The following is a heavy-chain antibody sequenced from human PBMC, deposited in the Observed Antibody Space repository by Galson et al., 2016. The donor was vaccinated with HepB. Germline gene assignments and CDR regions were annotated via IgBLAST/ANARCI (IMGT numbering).Heavy chain of an antibody. J-gene: IGHJ3*02. D-gene: IGHD1-1*01. CDR2: TYYRSKWYT. CDR3: ARDPPVSNSIFVM. V-gene: IGHV6-1*01. CDR1: GDSVSSNSAA. Sequence: CAISGDSVSSNSAAWNWIRQSPSRGLEWLGRTYYRSKWYTDYAVSVKSRITVNPDTSKNQFSLQLNSVTPEDTAVYYCARDPPVSNSIFVMWGQGTMVTVSS.